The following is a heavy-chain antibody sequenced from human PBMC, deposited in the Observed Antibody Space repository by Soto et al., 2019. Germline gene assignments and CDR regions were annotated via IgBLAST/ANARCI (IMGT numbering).Heavy chain of an antibody. CDR1: GFTFSSYG. J-gene: IGHJ6*02. CDR3: AKAGTVPAASMDV. V-gene: IGHV3-30*18. CDR2: ISYDGSNK. Sequence: QVQLVESGGGVVQPGRSLRLSCAVSGFTFSSYGMYWVRQTPGKGLEWVAVISYDGSNKYYADSVKGRFTVSRDNSKNTLYLQMTSLTTEDTAVYYCAKAGTVPAASMDVWGQGTTVTVSS. D-gene: IGHD2-2*01.